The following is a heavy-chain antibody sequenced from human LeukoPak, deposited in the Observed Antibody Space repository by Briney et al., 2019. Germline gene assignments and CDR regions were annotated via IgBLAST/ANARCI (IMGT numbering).Heavy chain of an antibody. CDR2: IIPIFGTA. CDR1: GGTFSSYA. CDR3: ARKQWLNAFDI. V-gene: IGHV1-69*13. J-gene: IGHJ3*02. Sequence: SVKVSCTASGGTFSSYAISWVRQAPGQGLEWMGGIIPIFGTANYAQRFQGRVTITADESTSTAYMELSSLRSEDTAVYYCARKQWLNAFDIWGQGTMVTVSS. D-gene: IGHD6-19*01.